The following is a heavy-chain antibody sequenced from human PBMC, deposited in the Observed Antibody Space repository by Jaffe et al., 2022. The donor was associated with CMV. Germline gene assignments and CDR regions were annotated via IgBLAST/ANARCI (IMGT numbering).Heavy chain of an antibody. Sequence: QVQLVESGGGLVKPGGSLRLSCAASGFTFSDYYMSWIRQAPGKGLEWVSYISSSGSTIYYADSVKGRFTISRDNAKNSLYLQMNSLRAEDTAVYYCARSNSLPGITIFGVVIGGMDVWGQGTTVTVSS. D-gene: IGHD3-3*01. CDR2: ISSSGSTI. CDR1: GFTFSDYY. J-gene: IGHJ6*02. CDR3: ARSNSLPGITIFGVVIGGMDV. V-gene: IGHV3-11*01.